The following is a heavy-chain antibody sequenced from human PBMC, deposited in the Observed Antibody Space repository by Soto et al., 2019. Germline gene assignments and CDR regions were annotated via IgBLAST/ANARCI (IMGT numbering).Heavy chain of an antibody. D-gene: IGHD5-18*01. CDR1: GGSISGSYYY. Sequence: PSETLSLTCAVSGGSISGSYYYWGWLRQSPGKGPEWIGSVFYTGFTSYNPSLESRVSVSVDTSKNQFSLKVSGVSAADTAVYYCARGTRYSYGYPLDYWGQGTLVTVSS. V-gene: IGHV4-39*01. CDR3: ARGTRYSYGYPLDY. J-gene: IGHJ4*02. CDR2: VFYTGFT.